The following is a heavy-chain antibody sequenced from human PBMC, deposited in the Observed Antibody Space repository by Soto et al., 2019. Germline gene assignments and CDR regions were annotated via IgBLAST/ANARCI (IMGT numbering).Heavy chain of an antibody. Sequence: SETLSLTCTVSGGSISSGDYDWSWIRQPPGKGLEWIGYIYYSGSTYYNPSLKSRVTISVDTSKNQFSLKLSSVTAADTAVYYCARDDYSNYGPFDYWGQGTLVTV. J-gene: IGHJ4*02. V-gene: IGHV4-30-4*01. CDR3: ARDDYSNYGPFDY. CDR2: IYYSGST. D-gene: IGHD4-4*01. CDR1: GGSISSGDYD.